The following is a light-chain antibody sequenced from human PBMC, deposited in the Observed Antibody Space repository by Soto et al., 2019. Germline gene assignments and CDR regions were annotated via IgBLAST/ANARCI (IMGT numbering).Light chain of an antibody. J-gene: IGLJ2*01. CDR2: EVH. Sequence: QSALTQPPSASGSPGQSVTISCTGTSSDVGGYKYVSWYQQHPGKAPKLMIFEVHKPPSGVPERFSGSKSGNTASLTVSGLQAEDEADYYCSSYGGTNNLLFGGGTKLTVL. V-gene: IGLV2-8*01. CDR1: SSDVGGYKY. CDR3: SSYGGTNNLL.